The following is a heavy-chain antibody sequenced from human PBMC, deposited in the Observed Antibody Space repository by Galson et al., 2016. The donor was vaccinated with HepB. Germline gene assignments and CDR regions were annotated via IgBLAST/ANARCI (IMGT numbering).Heavy chain of an antibody. D-gene: IGHD6-19*01. J-gene: IGHJ2*01. Sequence: SLRLSCAASGFTFSSYSMNWVRQAPGKGLEWVSSISSSSSYIYYVDSVKGRFTISRDNAKNSLYLQMNSLRAEDTAVYYCASLFSAAVAGYWYFDLWGRGTLVTVSS. V-gene: IGHV3-21*01. CDR1: GFTFSSYS. CDR2: ISSSSSYI. CDR3: ASLFSAAVAGYWYFDL.